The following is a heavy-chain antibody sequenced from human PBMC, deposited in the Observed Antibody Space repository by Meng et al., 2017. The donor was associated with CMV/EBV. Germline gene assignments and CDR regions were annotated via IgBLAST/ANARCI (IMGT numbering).Heavy chain of an antibody. CDR2: IRAYNGNT. D-gene: IGHD2-2*02. CDR3: ARAYCSSTSCYTNYYGMDV. J-gene: IGHJ6*02. V-gene: IGHV1-18*01. Sequence: ASVKVSCKASGYTFTSYGISWVRQAPGQGLEWMGWIRAYNGNTNYAQKLQGRVTMTTDTSTSTAYMELRSLRSDDTAVYYCARAYCSSTSCYTNYYGMDVWGQGTTVTVSS. CDR1: GYTFTSYG.